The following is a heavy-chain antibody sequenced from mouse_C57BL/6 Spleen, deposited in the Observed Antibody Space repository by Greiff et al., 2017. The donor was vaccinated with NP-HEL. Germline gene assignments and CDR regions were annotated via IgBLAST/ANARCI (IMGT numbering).Heavy chain of an antibody. J-gene: IGHJ4*01. V-gene: IGHV1-26*01. D-gene: IGHD2-5*01. CDR2: INPNNGGT. CDR1: GYTFTDYY. CDR3: ARCIYYSNYGYYYAMDY. Sequence: EVQLQQSGPELVKPGASVKISCKASGYTFTDYYMNWVKQSHGKSLEWIGDINPNNGGTSYNQKFKGKATLTVDKSSSTAYMELRSLTSEDSAVYYCARCIYYSNYGYYYAMDYWGQGTSVTVSS.